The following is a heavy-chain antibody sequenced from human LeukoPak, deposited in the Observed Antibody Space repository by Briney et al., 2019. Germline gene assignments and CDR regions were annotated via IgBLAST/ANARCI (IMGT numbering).Heavy chain of an antibody. CDR1: GGSIGSYY. CDR3: ARAQLNLLVDFGMDV. Sequence: PSETLSLTCAVSGGSIGSYYWSWIRQPPGKGLEWIGYIHDSGSTNYNPSLKSRVTISVDTSKNQFSLKLSSVTAADTAVYYCARAQLNLLVDFGMDVWGQGTTVTVSS. CDR2: IHDSGST. J-gene: IGHJ6*02. D-gene: IGHD1-1*01. V-gene: IGHV4-59*01.